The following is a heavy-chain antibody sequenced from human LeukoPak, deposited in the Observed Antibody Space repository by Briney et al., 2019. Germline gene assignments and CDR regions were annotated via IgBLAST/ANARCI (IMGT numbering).Heavy chain of an antibody. CDR1: GGSISSYY. CDR2: IYYSGST. V-gene: IGHV4-59*01. CDR3: ARDARGAFDI. Sequence: PSETLSLTCTVSGGSISSYYWSWIRQPPGKGLEWIGYIYYSGSTNYNPSLKSRVTISVDTSKNQFSLKLSSVAAADTAVYYCARDARGAFDIWGQGTMVTVSS. J-gene: IGHJ3*02.